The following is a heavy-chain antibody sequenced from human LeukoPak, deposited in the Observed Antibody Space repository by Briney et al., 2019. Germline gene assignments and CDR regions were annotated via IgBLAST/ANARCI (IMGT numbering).Heavy chain of an antibody. CDR1: GFTFSSYA. CDR2: ISGSGGST. Sequence: GGSLRLSCAASGFTFSSYAMSWARQAPGKGLEWVSAISGSGGSTYYADSVKGRFTISRDNSKNTLYLQMNSLRAEDTAVYYCAKERNDILTGYYSGWVDYWGQGTLVTVSS. CDR3: AKERNDILTGYYSGWVDY. D-gene: IGHD3-9*01. V-gene: IGHV3-23*01. J-gene: IGHJ4*02.